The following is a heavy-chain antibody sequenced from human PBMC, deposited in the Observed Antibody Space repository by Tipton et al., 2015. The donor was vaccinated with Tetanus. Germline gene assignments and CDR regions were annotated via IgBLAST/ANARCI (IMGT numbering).Heavy chain of an antibody. CDR1: GFTFSSYS. Sequence: GSLRLSCAASGFTFSSYSMNWVRQAPGKGLEWVSSISGSGSYIYHADSVKGRFTISRDNAKNSLYLQMNSLRAEDTAVYYCASHYGSGSDDAFDIWGQGTMVTVSS. CDR2: ISGSGSYI. J-gene: IGHJ3*02. D-gene: IGHD3-10*01. CDR3: ASHYGSGSDDAFDI. V-gene: IGHV3-21*01.